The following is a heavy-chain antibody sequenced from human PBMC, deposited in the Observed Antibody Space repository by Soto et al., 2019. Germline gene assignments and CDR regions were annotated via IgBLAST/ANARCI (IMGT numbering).Heavy chain of an antibody. CDR1: GGSISSSNW. D-gene: IGHD5-18*01. CDR3: ARYSYGYKGFDY. CDR2: IYHSGST. Sequence: NPSETLSLTCAVSGGSISSSNWWSWVRQPPGKGLEWIGEIYHSGSTNYNPSLKSRVTISVDKSKNQFSLKLSSVTAADTAVYYCARYSYGYKGFDYWGQGTLVTVSS. V-gene: IGHV4-4*02. J-gene: IGHJ4*02.